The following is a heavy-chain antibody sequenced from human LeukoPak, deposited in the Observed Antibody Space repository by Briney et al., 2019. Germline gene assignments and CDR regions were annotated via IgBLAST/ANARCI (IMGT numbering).Heavy chain of an antibody. J-gene: IGHJ6*02. CDR1: GFTFSSYA. CDR2: ISYEGSNK. V-gene: IGHV3-30*04. CDR3: AIDYHGMDV. Sequence: GRSLRLSCAASGFTFSSYAMHWVRQAPGKGLEWVAVISYEGSNKYYADSVKGRFTISRDNSKNTLYLKMNSLRAEDTAVYYCAIDYHGMDVWGQGTTVTVSS.